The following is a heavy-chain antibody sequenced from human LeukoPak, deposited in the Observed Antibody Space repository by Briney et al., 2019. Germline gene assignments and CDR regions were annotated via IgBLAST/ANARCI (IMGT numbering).Heavy chain of an antibody. CDR2: VYYNGNT. J-gene: IGHJ4*02. V-gene: IGHV4-39*01. CDR1: GGSISSSDYY. Sequence: PPGTLSLTCGVSGGSISSSDYYGAWIRQPPGKGLEWIGSVYYNGNTYYNPSLKSRVTISMDMPNNQFSLKLSSVAAADTAVYYCASHRRYNTGSEEFDYWGQGTLVTVSS. D-gene: IGHD1-1*01. CDR3: ASHRRYNTGSEEFDY.